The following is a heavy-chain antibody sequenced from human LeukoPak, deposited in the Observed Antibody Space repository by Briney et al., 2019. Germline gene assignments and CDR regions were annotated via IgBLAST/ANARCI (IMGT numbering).Heavy chain of an antibody. D-gene: IGHD2-15*01. CDR3: ARDPVGYCSGASCSRSDY. V-gene: IGHV3-21*01. Sequence: PGGSLRLSCAASGFTFSSYSMNWVRQAPGKGLEWGSSVSSSSSYIYYADSVKGRFTISRDNAKNSLYLQMNSLRAEDTAVYYCARDPVGYCSGASCSRSDYWGQGTLVTVSS. J-gene: IGHJ4*02. CDR1: GFTFSSYS. CDR2: VSSSSSYI.